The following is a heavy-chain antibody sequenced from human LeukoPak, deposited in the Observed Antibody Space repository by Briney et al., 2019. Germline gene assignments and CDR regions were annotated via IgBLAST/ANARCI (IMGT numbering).Heavy chain of an antibody. CDR3: ARGSMRQFDY. CDR2: IYPGDSDT. V-gene: IGHV5-51*01. CDR1: GSNFTTYW. J-gene: IGHJ4*02. Sequence: GAALEISCKGSGSNFTTYWIGWGRQLPGKGLEWMGIIYPGDSDTRYSPSFQGQVTISADKSITTAYLQWSRLKASDTALYYCARGSMRQFDYWGQGALVTVSS.